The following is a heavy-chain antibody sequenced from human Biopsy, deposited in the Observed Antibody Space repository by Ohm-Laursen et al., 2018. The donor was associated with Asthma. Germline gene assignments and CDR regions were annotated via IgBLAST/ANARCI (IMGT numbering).Heavy chain of an antibody. J-gene: IGHJ2*01. CDR2: IYYSGRT. Sequence: GTLSLTCIVSGDAMSTSGSYWGWIRQSPGKGLEWIGSIYYSGRTYYNPSLESRVTISADTSKNHFSLKVTLVTAADTAVYYCARAVSSSSYWYFDLWGRGDLVTVSS. CDR1: GDAMSTSGSY. D-gene: IGHD6-6*01. V-gene: IGHV4-39*02. CDR3: ARAVSSSSYWYFDL.